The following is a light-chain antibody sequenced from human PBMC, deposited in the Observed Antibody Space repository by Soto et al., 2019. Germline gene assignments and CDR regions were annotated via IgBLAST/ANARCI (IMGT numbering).Light chain of an antibody. Sequence: DIQMTQSPSTLSASVGDRVTITCRASQSISSWLAWYQQKPGKAPKLLIYKASSVESGVPSRFSGSGSGTEFALTISSLQPDDFATYYCQQYNSYSRTFGQGTKVEIK. J-gene: IGKJ1*01. CDR2: KAS. CDR3: QQYNSYSRT. CDR1: QSISSW. V-gene: IGKV1-5*03.